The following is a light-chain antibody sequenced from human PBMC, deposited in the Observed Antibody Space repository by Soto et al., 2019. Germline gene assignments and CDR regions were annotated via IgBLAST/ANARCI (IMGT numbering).Light chain of an antibody. CDR1: SSNIGNKY. CDR3: GTSDRSLGRV. CDR2: DNN. Sequence: QSVLTQPPSVSAAPGQKVTISCSGSSSNIGNKYVSWYQHLPGTAPKLLIFDNNKRPSGIPDRFSGSKSGTSATLGITGLQTGDEADYYCGTSDRSLGRVFGNGTKVTV. J-gene: IGLJ1*01. V-gene: IGLV1-51*01.